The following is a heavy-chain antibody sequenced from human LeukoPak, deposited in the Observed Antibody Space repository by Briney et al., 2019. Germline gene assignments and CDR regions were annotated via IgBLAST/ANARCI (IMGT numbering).Heavy chain of an antibody. Sequence: SETLSLTCTVSGGSISSYYWSWIRQPAGKGLEWIGRIYTSGSTNYNPSLKSRVTMSVDTSKNQFSLKLSSVTAADTAVYYCARGPGAAAAIPGRRSGLDPWGQGTLVTVSS. D-gene: IGHD2-2*02. V-gene: IGHV4-4*07. CDR1: GGSISSYY. CDR3: ARGPGAAAAIPGRRSGLDP. CDR2: IYTSGST. J-gene: IGHJ5*02.